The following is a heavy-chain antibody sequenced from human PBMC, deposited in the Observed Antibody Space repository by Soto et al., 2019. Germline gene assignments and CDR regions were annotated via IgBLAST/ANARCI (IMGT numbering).Heavy chain of an antibody. CDR3: ARGRPNYFYYGLDV. V-gene: IGHV4-30-4*01. CDR2: KYYSGAT. CDR1: GGSIKSDYY. J-gene: IGHJ6*02. Sequence: PSETLSLTCTVSGGSIKSDYYWAWVRQPPGGGLEWMGYKYYSGATDSDPSLEARVSFSVDTSKNQFFLNLTSVTVADTAVYYCARGRPNYFYYGLDVWGPGXPVTVSS.